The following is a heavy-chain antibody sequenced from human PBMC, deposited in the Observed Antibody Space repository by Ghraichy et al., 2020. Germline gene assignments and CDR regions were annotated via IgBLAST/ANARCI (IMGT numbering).Heavy chain of an antibody. J-gene: IGHJ4*02. CDR2: IGHDGTNK. CDR3: ARGDPYSNIWPFDY. Sequence: GGSLRLSCAASEFTFSAYGMHWVRQAPGKGLEWVAVIGHDGTNKDYGDSVKGRFTISRDNSKNTMYLQMNSLRAEDTAVYYCARGDPYSNIWPFDYWGRGTQVTVSS. D-gene: IGHD6-13*01. CDR1: EFTFSAYG. V-gene: IGHV3-33*01.